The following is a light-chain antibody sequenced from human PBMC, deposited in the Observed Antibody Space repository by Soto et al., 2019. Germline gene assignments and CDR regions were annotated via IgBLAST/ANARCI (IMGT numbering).Light chain of an antibody. J-gene: IGKJ5*01. V-gene: IGKV3-15*01. CDR1: QSVSRD. CDR2: GAS. Sequence: IVLTQSPGTLSLSPGQRAPLSCRASQSVSRDLAWYHQKPGQAPRLLIYGASTRATGIPARFSGSGSGTEFTLTISSLQSEDFAVYYCQQYNNWPPITFGQGTRLEIK. CDR3: QQYNNWPPIT.